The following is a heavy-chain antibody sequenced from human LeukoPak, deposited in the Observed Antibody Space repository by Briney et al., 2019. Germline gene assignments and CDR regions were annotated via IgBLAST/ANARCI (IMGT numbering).Heavy chain of an antibody. D-gene: IGHD3-3*01. Sequence: ASVKVSCKASGYTFTSYDINWVRQATGQGLEWMGLMNPNSGNTGYAQKFQGRVTMTRNTSISTAYMELSSLRSEDTAVYYCARGRPRTYYDFWSGYLDADYWGQGTLVTVSS. CDR1: GYTFTSYD. CDR2: MNPNSGNT. CDR3: ARGRPRTYYDFWSGYLDADY. V-gene: IGHV1-8*01. J-gene: IGHJ4*02.